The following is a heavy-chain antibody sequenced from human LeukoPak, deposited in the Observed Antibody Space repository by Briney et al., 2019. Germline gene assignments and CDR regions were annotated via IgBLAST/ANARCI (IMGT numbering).Heavy chain of an antibody. CDR1: GGSISSYY. V-gene: IGHV4-59*12. J-gene: IGHJ4*02. Sequence: SETLSLTCTVSGGSISSYYWSWIRQPPGKGLEWIGYIYYSGSTNYNPSLKSRVTISVDTSKNQFSLKLSSVTAADTAVYYCARAKPDPQYYFDYWGQGTLVTVSS. CDR3: ARAKPDPQYYFDY. CDR2: IYYSGST.